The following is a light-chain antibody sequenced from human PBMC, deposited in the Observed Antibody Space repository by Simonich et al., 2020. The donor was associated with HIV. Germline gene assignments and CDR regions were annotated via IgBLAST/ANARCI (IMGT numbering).Light chain of an antibody. Sequence: EIVMTQSPATLSVSPGERANLSCRASQSVSSNLAWYQQKRGQSPRLLIHGASTRAAGIPARFSGSGSGTEFTLTISSLQSEDFAVYYCQQYNNWPPYTFGQGTKLEIK. CDR1: QSVSSN. CDR3: QQYNNWPPYT. V-gene: IGKV3-15*01. CDR2: GAS. J-gene: IGKJ2*01.